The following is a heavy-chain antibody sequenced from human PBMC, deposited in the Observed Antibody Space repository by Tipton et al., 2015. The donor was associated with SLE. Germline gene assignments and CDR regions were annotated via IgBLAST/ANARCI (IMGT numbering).Heavy chain of an antibody. CDR3: ARGFYYDSSGYYQGAFDI. V-gene: IGHV4-30-2*01. J-gene: IGHJ3*02. Sequence: LSLTCTVSGGFIRSGGYSWTWIRQPPGKGLEWIGYIYHSGSTYYNPSLKSRVTISVDMSKNQFSLNLSSVTAADTAVYFCARGFYYDSSGYYQGAFDIWGQGTMVTVSS. CDR1: GGFIRSGGYS. D-gene: IGHD3-22*01. CDR2: IYHSGST.